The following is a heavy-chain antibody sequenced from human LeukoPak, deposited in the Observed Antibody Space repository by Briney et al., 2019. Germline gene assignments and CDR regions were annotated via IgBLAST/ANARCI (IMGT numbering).Heavy chain of an antibody. V-gene: IGHV1-2*06. D-gene: IGHD3-22*01. Sequence: ASVKVSCKASGYTFTGYYMHWVRQAPGQGLEWMGRINPNSGGANYAQKFQGRVTMTRDTSISTAYMELNSLRAEDTAVYYCARPRDGYYYDSSGYYWWGQGTLVTVSS. CDR1: GYTFTGYY. J-gene: IGHJ4*02. CDR2: INPNSGGA. CDR3: ARPRDGYYYDSSGYYW.